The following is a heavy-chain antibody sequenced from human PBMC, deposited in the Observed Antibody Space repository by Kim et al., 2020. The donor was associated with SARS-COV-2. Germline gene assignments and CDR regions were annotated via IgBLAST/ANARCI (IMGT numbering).Heavy chain of an antibody. CDR2: ISGSGGST. Sequence: GGSLRLSCAASGFTFSSYAMSWVRQAPGKGLEWVSAISGSGGSTYYADSVKGRFTISRDNSKNTLYLQMNSLRAEDTAVYYCAKNLVGICCGGELGFDIWGQGTMVTVSS. CDR3: AKNLVGICCGGELGFDI. D-gene: IGHD2-21*01. J-gene: IGHJ3*02. V-gene: IGHV3-23*01. CDR1: GFTFSSYA.